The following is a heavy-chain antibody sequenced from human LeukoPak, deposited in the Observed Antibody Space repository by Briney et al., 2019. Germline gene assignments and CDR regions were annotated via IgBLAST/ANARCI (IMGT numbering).Heavy chain of an antibody. CDR2: IYYTGST. CDR3: ARDEGYRYGSPYYYGMDV. CDR1: GGSISSYY. Sequence: SETLSLTCAVSGGSISSYYWSWIRQPPGKGLEWIGYIYYTGSTNYNPSLKSRVTISVDTSTNQSSLKLSSVTAADTAVYYCARDEGYRYGSPYYYGMDVWGQGTTVTVSS. J-gene: IGHJ6*02. V-gene: IGHV4-59*01. D-gene: IGHD5-18*01.